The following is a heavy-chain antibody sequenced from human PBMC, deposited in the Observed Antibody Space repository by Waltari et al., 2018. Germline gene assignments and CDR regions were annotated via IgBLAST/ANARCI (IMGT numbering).Heavy chain of an antibody. V-gene: IGHV4-38-2*01. Sequence: QVQLQQSGPGLVKPSETLSLTCPVSGYSISNVYYWGWIRQPPGKGLEWIGSIHHSGSAYYNPSLNSRVTISLETSKNQFSLKLTSVAATDTAIYYCARQPIEGNLPDWFDPWGQGTLVTVSS. CDR2: IHHSGSA. J-gene: IGHJ5*02. CDR1: GYSISNVYY. D-gene: IGHD1-1*01. CDR3: ARQPIEGNLPDWFDP.